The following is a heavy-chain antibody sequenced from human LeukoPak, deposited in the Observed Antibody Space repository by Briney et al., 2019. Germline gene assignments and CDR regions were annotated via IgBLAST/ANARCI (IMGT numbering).Heavy chain of an antibody. D-gene: IGHD2-2*02. J-gene: IGHJ6*03. V-gene: IGHV1-2*02. CDR2: INPNSGGT. Sequence: ASVKVSCKASGYTFTGYYMHWVRQAPGQGPEWMGWINPNSGGTNYAQKFQGRVTMTRDTSISTAYMELSRLRSDDTAVYYCARGDEYHYYYYYMDVWGKGTTVTVSS. CDR1: GYTFTGYY. CDR3: ARGDEYHYYYYYMDV.